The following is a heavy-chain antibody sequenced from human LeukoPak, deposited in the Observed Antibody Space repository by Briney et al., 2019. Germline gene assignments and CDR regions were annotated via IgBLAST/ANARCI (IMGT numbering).Heavy chain of an antibody. D-gene: IGHD6-13*01. V-gene: IGHV4-34*01. J-gene: IGHJ4*02. CDR3: ARMYSSSWYVFDY. CDR2: INHSGST. CDR1: GGSFSGYY. Sequence: SETLSLTCAVYGGSFSGYYWSWICQPPGKGLEWIGEINHSGSTNYNPSLKSRVTISVDTSKNQFSLKLSSVTAADTAVYYCARMYSSSWYVFDYWGQGTLVTVSS.